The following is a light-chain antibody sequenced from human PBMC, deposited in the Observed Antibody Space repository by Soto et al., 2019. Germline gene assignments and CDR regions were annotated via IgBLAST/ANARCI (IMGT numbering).Light chain of an antibody. CDR1: QRFTRL. CDR3: QQYNSYSLS. CDR2: KAS. V-gene: IGKV1-5*03. J-gene: IGKJ2*03. Sequence: DIRMTQSPSTLAASVGDRFTSTCRASQRFTRLLAWYQQKPGKSPKLLIYKASNLEVGIPSRFSGTGSGTEFNFTITDLQPDDFATYYCQQYNSYSLSFGQGTKLEV.